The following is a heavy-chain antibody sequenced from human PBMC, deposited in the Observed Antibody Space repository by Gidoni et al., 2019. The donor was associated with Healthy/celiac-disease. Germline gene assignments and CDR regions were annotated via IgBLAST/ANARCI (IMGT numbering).Heavy chain of an antibody. J-gene: IGHJ6*02. D-gene: IGHD6-19*01. CDR2: IKQDGSEK. CDR1: GFTFSSYW. CDR3: ARENSSGWYWGYYYGMDV. Sequence: EVQLVESGGGLVQPGGSLRLSCAASGFTFSSYWMSWVRQAPGKGLEWVANIKQDGSEKYYVDSVKGRFTISRDNAKNSLHLQMNSLRAEDTAVYYCARENSSGWYWGYYYGMDVWGQGTTVTVSS. V-gene: IGHV3-7*01.